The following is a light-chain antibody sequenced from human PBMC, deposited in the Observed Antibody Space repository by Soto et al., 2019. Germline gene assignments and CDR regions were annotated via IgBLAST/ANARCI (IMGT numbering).Light chain of an antibody. V-gene: IGKV1-27*01. CDR3: QKYNSAQFT. CDR2: GAS. J-gene: IGKJ3*01. Sequence: DIQMTQSPSSLSASVGDRVTITCRASQGISNYLAWYQQKPGKVPKLLIYGASTLQSGVPSRFSGSGSGTDFTLNISSLQPEEVATYYCQKYNSAQFTFGPGTKVDIK. CDR1: QGISNY.